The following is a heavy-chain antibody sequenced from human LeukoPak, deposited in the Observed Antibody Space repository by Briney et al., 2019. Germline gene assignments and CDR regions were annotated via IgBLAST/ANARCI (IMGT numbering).Heavy chain of an antibody. CDR1: GYTFTSYY. CDR2: INPSGGST. CDR3: ASESGSELGGPYYHYGMDV. V-gene: IGHV1-46*01. Sequence: ASVKVSCKASGYTFTSYYMHWVRQAPGQGLEWMGIINPSGGSTSYAQKFQGRVTMTRDTSTSTVYMELSSLRSEDTAVYYCASESGSELGGPYYHYGMDVWGQGTTVTVSS. J-gene: IGHJ6*02. D-gene: IGHD7-27*01.